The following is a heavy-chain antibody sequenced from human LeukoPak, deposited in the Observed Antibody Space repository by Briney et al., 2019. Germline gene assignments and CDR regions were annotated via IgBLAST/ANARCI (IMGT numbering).Heavy chain of an antibody. V-gene: IGHV4-38-2*01. CDR1: NYSLSSDNY. Sequence: PPETLSLTCVVSNYSLSSDNYRGWLEPSPPREVEWIGSISHSGSTYYNPSLQSRVTISVDTSKNQFSLNLTSVTTTDTALYYCARAVTGPRFDPWGQGTLVTVSS. J-gene: IGHJ5*02. D-gene: IGHD6-19*01. CDR3: ARAVTGPRFDP. CDR2: ISHSGST.